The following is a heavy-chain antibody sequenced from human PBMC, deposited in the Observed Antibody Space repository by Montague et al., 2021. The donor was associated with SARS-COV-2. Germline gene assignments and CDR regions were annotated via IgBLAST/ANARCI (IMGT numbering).Heavy chain of an antibody. D-gene: IGHD3-10*01. J-gene: IGHJ5*02. CDR2: IYHSGST. V-gene: IGHV4-38-2*02. CDR1: GYSISSGYY. Sequence: SETLSLTCTVSGYSISSGYYWGWIRQPPGKGLEWIGSIYHSGSTYYNPSLKSRVTISVDTSKNQFSLKLSSVTAADTAVYYCVRDCYDYGSGSYQRWFDPWGQGTLVTVSS. CDR3: VRDCYDYGSGSYQRWFDP.